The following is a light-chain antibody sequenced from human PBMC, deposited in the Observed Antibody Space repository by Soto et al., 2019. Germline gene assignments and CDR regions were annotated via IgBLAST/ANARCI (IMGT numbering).Light chain of an antibody. CDR1: QSVGNN. CDR2: GAS. Sequence: EIVMTQSPATLSVSPGERVTLSFRASQSVGNNLAWYQQKPGQAPRLLIHGASTRHSGIPGRFSGSGSGTEFTLTISSLQSEDFAVYYCQQHDSWPRTFGQGTKVDIK. CDR3: QQHDSWPRT. J-gene: IGKJ1*01. V-gene: IGKV3-15*01.